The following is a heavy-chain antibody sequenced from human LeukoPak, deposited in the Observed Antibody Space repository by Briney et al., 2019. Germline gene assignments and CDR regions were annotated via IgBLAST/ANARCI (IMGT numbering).Heavy chain of an antibody. Sequence: PGRSLRLSCAASGFTFDDYAMHWVWQAPGKGLEWVSGISWNSGSIGYADSVKGRFTISRDNAKNSLYLQMNSLRAEDTALYYCAKDRYGSGSIFDYWGQGTLVTVSS. CDR1: GFTFDDYA. V-gene: IGHV3-9*01. J-gene: IGHJ4*02. CDR3: AKDRYGSGSIFDY. D-gene: IGHD3-10*01. CDR2: ISWNSGSI.